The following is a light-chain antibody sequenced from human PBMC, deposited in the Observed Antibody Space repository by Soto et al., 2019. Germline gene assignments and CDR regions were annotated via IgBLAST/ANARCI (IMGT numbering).Light chain of an antibody. J-gene: IGKJ1*01. CDR3: QQYGSSGT. CDR1: QSVSTY. V-gene: IGKV3-20*01. CDR2: DAS. Sequence: EIVLTQSPATLSFSPGERATLSGRASQSVSTYLAWYQQKPGQAPRLLIYDASTRATGIPARFSGSGSGTDFTLTISRLEPEDFAVYYCQQYGSSGTFGQGTKVDIK.